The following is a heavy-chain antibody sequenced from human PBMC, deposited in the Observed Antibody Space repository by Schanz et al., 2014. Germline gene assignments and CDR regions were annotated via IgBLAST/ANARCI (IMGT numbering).Heavy chain of an antibody. CDR1: RFTVTNAW. Sequence: EAHLVESGGGLVKPGGSLTLSCAASRFTVTNAWMSWVRQAPGKGLEYVSAISHDGYSTYYADSVKGRFTISRDNSKNTLYLQMNGLRGEDTAVYYCAKDLDANYFDYWGQGILVTVSS. J-gene: IGHJ4*02. D-gene: IGHD1-1*01. CDR2: ISHDGYST. CDR3: AKDLDANYFDY. V-gene: IGHV3-64D*06.